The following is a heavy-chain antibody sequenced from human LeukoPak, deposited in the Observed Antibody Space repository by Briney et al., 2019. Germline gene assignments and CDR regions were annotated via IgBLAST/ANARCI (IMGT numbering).Heavy chain of an antibody. J-gene: IGHJ4*02. Sequence: GRSLRLSCAASGFTFSSYAMHWVRQAPGKGLEWVAVISYDGSNKYYADSVRGRFTISRDNSKNTLYLQMNSLRAEDTAVYYCARGGYQGLRYFDPHEIFDYWGQGTLVTVSS. D-gene: IGHD3-9*01. CDR2: ISYDGSNK. CDR3: ARGGYQGLRYFDPHEIFDY. CDR1: GFTFSSYA. V-gene: IGHV3-30*04.